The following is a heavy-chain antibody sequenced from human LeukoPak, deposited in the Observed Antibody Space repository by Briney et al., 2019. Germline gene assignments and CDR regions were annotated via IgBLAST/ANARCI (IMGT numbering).Heavy chain of an antibody. V-gene: IGHV1-46*01. J-gene: IGHJ5*02. CDR1: GYTFTSYY. D-gene: IGHD6-6*01. Sequence: ASVKVSCKASGYTFTSYYMHWVRPAPGQGLEWMGIINPSGGSTSYAQKFQGRVTMTRDTSTSTVYMELSSLRSEDTAVYYCAREKRAYSSSTRWFDPWGQGTLVTVSS. CDR2: INPSGGST. CDR3: AREKRAYSSSTRWFDP.